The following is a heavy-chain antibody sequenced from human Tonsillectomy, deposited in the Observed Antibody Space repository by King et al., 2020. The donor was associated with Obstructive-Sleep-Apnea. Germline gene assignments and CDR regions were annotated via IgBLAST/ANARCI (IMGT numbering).Heavy chain of an antibody. J-gene: IGHJ4*02. CDR3: VKDKVWGAKEY. D-gene: IGHD1-26*01. Sequence: VQLVESGGGLVQPGGSLRLSCSGSGFTFRTYAMHWVRQAPGKGLEYVSAITSNGDITYYADSVKGRVTISRDNSKNTLYLQMSSVRVEDTAVYYCVKDKVWGAKEYWGQGTLVTVSS. CDR2: ITSNGDIT. CDR1: GFTFRTYA. V-gene: IGHV3-64D*06.